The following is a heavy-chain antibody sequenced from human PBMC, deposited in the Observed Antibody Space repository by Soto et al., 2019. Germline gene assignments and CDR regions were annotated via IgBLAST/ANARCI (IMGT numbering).Heavy chain of an antibody. CDR3: ARGDSDLAVSEAAY. CDR1: GASITDSY. CDR2: IYFSGVA. Sequence: SETLSLTCTVSGASITDSYWSWIRQPPEKGLGWIGYIYFSGVATYNPSLKSRATMSRDTSKNEFSLKLTSVTAADTAFYYCARGDSDLAVSEAAYWGQGTLVTVSS. J-gene: IGHJ1*01. V-gene: IGHV4-59*01. D-gene: IGHD2-15*01.